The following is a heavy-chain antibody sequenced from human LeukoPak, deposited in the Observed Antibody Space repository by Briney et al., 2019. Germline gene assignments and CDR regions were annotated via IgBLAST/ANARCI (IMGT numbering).Heavy chain of an antibody. Sequence: GGSLRLSCAASGFTFSNAWMSWVRQAPGKGLEWVGFIRSKAYGGTTEYAASVKGRFTISRDDSKSIAYLQMNSLKTEDTAVYYCTRVPHIAARWGGAFDIWGQGTMVTVSS. CDR3: TRVPHIAARWGGAFDI. CDR1: GFTFSNAW. D-gene: IGHD6-6*01. CDR2: IRSKAYGGTT. V-gene: IGHV3-49*04. J-gene: IGHJ3*02.